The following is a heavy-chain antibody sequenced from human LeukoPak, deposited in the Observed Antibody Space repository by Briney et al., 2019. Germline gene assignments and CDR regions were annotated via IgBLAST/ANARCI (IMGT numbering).Heavy chain of an antibody. J-gene: IGHJ3*02. V-gene: IGHV3-74*01. Sequence: PGGSLRLSCAASGFTFSSYWMHWVRQAPGKGLVWVSRINSDGSSTSYADSGKGRFTISRDNAKNTLYLQMNSLRAEDTAVYYCARRSAAKDAFDIWGQGTMVTVSS. CDR2: INSDGSST. D-gene: IGHD6-25*01. CDR1: GFTFSSYW. CDR3: ARRSAAKDAFDI.